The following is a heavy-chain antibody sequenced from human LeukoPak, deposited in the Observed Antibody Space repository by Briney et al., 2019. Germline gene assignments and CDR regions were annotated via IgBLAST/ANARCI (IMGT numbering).Heavy chain of an antibody. D-gene: IGHD3-10*01. CDR3: ARYSRGGAFDI. J-gene: IGHJ3*02. V-gene: IGHV4-59*01. CDR1: GGSISSYY. Sequence: KASETLSLTCTVSGGSISSYYWSWIRQPPGKGLEWIGYIYYSGSTNYNPSLKSRVTISVDTSKSQFSLKLSSVTAADTAVYYCARYSRGGAFDIWGQGTMVTVSS. CDR2: IYYSGST.